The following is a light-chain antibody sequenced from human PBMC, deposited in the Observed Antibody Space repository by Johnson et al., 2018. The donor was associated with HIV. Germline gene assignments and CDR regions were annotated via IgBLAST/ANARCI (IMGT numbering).Light chain of an antibody. CDR1: SSNIGNNY. Sequence: QSVLTQSPSVSAAPGQKVTISCSGSSSNIGNNYVSWYQQVPGTAPKLLIYDNNKRPSGIPDRYSGSKSGTSATLGITGLQTGDEADYYCGTWDSSLSAGRVFGTGTKVTVL. CDR2: DNN. J-gene: IGLJ1*01. V-gene: IGLV1-51*01. CDR3: GTWDSSLSAGRV.